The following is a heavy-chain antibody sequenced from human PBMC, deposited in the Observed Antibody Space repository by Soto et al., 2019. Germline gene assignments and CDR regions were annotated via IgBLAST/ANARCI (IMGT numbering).Heavy chain of an antibody. Sequence: GGSLRLSCAASGFTSSSYAMHWVRQAPGKGLEWVAVISYDGSNKYYADSVKGRFTISRDNSKNTLYLQMNSLRAEDTAVYYCARDMVRGVYYYYGMDVWGQGTTVTVSS. CDR2: ISYDGSNK. V-gene: IGHV3-30-3*01. CDR3: ARDMVRGVYYYYGMDV. J-gene: IGHJ6*02. CDR1: GFTSSSYA. D-gene: IGHD3-10*01.